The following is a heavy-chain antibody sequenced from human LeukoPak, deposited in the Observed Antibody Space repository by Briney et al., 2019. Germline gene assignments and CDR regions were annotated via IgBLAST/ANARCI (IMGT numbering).Heavy chain of an antibody. CDR2: INHSGST. Sequence: PSETLSLTCAVYGGSFSGYYWSWIRQPPGKGLEWIGEINHSGSTNYNPSLKSRVTISVDTSKNQFSLKLSSVTAADTAVYYCARRAAMGATTVRRRYYFDYWGQGTLVTVSS. V-gene: IGHV4-34*01. CDR3: ARRAAMGATTVRRRYYFDY. CDR1: GGSFSGYY. D-gene: IGHD1-26*01. J-gene: IGHJ4*02.